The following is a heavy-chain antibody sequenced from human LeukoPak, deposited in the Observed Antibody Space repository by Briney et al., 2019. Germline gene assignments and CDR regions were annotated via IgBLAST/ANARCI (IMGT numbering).Heavy chain of an antibody. J-gene: IGHJ4*02. CDR1: GFTFSSYW. CDR3: ARDKGADEGSKFDY. V-gene: IGHV3-7*03. D-gene: IGHD1-26*01. CDR2: IKQDGSEK. Sequence: GGSLRLSCVGSGFTFSSYWMSWVRQAPGKGLEWVANIKQDGSEKHYVDSVRGRFTISRDNAKNSLYLQMNSLRAEDTAVYYCARDKGADEGSKFDYWGQGTLVTVS.